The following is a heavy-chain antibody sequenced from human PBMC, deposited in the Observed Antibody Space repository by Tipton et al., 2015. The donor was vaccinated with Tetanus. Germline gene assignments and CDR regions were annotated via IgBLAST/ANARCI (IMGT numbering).Heavy chain of an antibody. Sequence: QVQLVQSGAEVKKPGASVKVSCKASGYTFTGYYIHWVRQAPGQGLEWMGIINPSGGSTDYAQKFQGRVTMTRDTSTSTVYMELSSLRYEDTAVYYCARDGSPVVTPWFDFWGQGTLVTVSS. CDR2: INPSGGST. J-gene: IGHJ4*02. CDR3: ARDGSPVVTPWFDF. D-gene: IGHD4-23*01. V-gene: IGHV1-46*01. CDR1: GYTFTGYY.